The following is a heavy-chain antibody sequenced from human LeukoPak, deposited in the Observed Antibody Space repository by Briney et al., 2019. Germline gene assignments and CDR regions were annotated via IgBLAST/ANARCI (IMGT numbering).Heavy chain of an antibody. CDR2: MNPNSGNT. V-gene: IGHV1-8*02. CDR1: GYTFTGYY. D-gene: IGHD1-7*01. CDR3: ARDTITGTIYYYYYYGMDV. J-gene: IGHJ6*02. Sequence: GASVKVSCKASGYTFTGYYMHWVRQAPGQGLEWMGWMNPNSGNTGYAQKFQGRVTMTRNTSISTAYMELSSLRSEDTAVYYCARDTITGTIYYYYYYGMDVWGQGTTVTVSS.